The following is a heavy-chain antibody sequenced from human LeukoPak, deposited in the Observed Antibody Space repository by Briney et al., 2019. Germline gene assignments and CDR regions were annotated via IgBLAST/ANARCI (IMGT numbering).Heavy chain of an antibody. D-gene: IGHD2-2*01. CDR2: INSDGSWT. CDR3: VSFYETY. CDR1: GNYW. J-gene: IGHJ4*02. V-gene: IGHV3-74*01. Sequence: GGSLRLSCAASGNYWMHWVRQAPGKGLVWVSHINSDGSWTSYADSVKGRFTISKDNAKNTVFLQMNNLRAEDTAVYYCVSFYETYWGRGTLVTVSS.